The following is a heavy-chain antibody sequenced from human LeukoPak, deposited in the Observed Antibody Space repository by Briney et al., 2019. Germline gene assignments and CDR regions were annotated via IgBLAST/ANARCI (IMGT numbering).Heavy chain of an antibody. J-gene: IGHJ4*02. Sequence: GGSLRLSCAASGFTFSSYGMHCVRQAPGKGLEWVAVIWYDGSNKYYADSVKGRFTISRDNSKNTLYLQMDRLRAEDTAVYYCARGLGSGSYFDYWGQGTLVTVSS. CDR1: GFTFSSYG. V-gene: IGHV3-33*01. CDR2: IWYDGSNK. D-gene: IGHD6-19*01. CDR3: ARGLGSGSYFDY.